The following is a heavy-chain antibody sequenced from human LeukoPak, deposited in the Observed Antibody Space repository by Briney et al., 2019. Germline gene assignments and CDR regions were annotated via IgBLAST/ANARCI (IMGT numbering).Heavy chain of an antibody. Sequence: GGSLRLSCAASGFSFSNYWMTWVRQAPGKGLDWVANIKQDESEKYYVDAVKGRFTISRDNAKNSLYLQMNNLRAEDTAVYFCARCWPRGWFDPWGRGTLVTVSS. J-gene: IGHJ5*02. CDR3: ARCWPRGWFDP. CDR1: GFSFSNYW. CDR2: IKQDESEK. V-gene: IGHV3-7*01.